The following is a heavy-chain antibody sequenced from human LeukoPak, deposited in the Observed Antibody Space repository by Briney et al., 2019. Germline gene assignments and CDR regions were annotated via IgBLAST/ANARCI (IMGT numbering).Heavy chain of an antibody. CDR1: GYTFTSYD. CDR2: MNPNSGNT. V-gene: IGHV1-8*01. CDR3: ASARTYGGDSGSALDY. J-gene: IGHJ4*02. D-gene: IGHD4-23*01. Sequence: ASVKVSCKASGYTFTSYDVNWVRQATGQGLEWMGWMNPNSGNTGYAPKFQGRVTMTTNTSISTAYMELSSLRSEDTAVYYCASARTYGGDSGSALDYWGQGTLVTVSS.